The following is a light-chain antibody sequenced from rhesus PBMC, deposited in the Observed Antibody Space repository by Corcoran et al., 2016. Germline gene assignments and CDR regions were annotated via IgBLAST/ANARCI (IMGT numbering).Light chain of an antibody. J-gene: IGKJ2*01. Sequence: DIQMTQSPSSLSASVGDRVTITCRASQGINNYLSWFQQKPGKAPNPLIYYASSLETGVPSRFSGSRSGTDYTLTISSLQPEDIATYYCQQYNTSPYSFGQGTKVEIK. CDR1: QGINNY. V-gene: IGKV1-66*01. CDR2: YAS. CDR3: QQYNTSPYS.